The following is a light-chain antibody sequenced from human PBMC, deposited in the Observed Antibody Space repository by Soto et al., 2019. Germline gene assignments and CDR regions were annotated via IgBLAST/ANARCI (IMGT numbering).Light chain of an antibody. J-gene: IGLJ2*01. CDR1: SSDVGSYNY. CDR2: DVS. V-gene: IGLV2-14*03. CDR3: SSFTTSSPLE. Sequence: QSALTQPASVSGSPGQSITISCTGTSSDVGSYNYVSWYQQHQGKAPKLMIYDVSNRPAGVSNRFSGSKSGNTDSLTISGLQAEDEAAYYGSSFTTSSPLEIGGGTKLTVL.